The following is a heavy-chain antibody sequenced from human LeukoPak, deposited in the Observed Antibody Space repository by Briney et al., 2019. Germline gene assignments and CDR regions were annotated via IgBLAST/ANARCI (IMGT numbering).Heavy chain of an antibody. Sequence: ASVKVSCKASGYTFTGYYMHWVRQAPGQGLEWMGWINPDSGGTNNAQKFQGRVTMTRDTSISTAYMELSRLRSDDTAVYYCARTFYDTLDSDAFDFWGQGTMVIVSS. V-gene: IGHV1-2*02. CDR3: ARTFYDTLDSDAFDF. CDR2: INPDSGGT. CDR1: GYTFTGYY. J-gene: IGHJ3*01. D-gene: IGHD2/OR15-2a*01.